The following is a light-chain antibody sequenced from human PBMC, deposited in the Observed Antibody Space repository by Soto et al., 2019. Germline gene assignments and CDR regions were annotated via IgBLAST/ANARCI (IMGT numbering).Light chain of an antibody. CDR2: GAS. J-gene: IGKJ2*01. CDR1: QSVSSTS. Sequence: EIVLTQSPGTLSLSPGERATLSCRASQSVSSTSLAWYQQKPGQPPRLLIFGASSRATDIPDRFSGSGSGTDVTLTISILKHDDFGVYYCHQGGHTPPNYNVGNETKLEI. CDR3: HQGGHTPPNYN. V-gene: IGKV3-20*01.